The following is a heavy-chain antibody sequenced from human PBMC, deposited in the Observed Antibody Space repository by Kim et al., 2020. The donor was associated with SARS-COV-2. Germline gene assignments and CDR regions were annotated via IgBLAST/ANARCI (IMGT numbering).Heavy chain of an antibody. V-gene: IGHV3-21*01. CDR1: GFTFSSYS. J-gene: IGHJ4*02. CDR2: ISSSSSYI. CDR3: ARGYGEYAPPFDY. D-gene: IGHD4-17*01. Sequence: GGSLRLSCAASGFTFSSYSMNWVRQAPGKGLEWVSSISSSSSYIYYADSVKGRFTISRDNAKNSLYLQMNSLRAEDTAVYYCARGYGEYAPPFDYWGQGTLVTVSS.